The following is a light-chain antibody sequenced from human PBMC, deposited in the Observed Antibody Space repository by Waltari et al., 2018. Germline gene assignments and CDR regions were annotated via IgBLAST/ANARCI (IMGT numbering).Light chain of an antibody. V-gene: IGLV2-23*01. J-gene: IGLJ3*02. CDR3: CSYADSSTLV. CDR2: DGS. Sequence: QSAPTPPAPVAWVPGKSITLPRPGTRTDVGGYKLVPWYQQYPGKAPKLMIYDGSKRPSGVSNRLSGSKSGNTASLTISGLQAEDEADYYCCSYADSSTLVFGGGTKLTVL. CDR1: RTDVGGYKL.